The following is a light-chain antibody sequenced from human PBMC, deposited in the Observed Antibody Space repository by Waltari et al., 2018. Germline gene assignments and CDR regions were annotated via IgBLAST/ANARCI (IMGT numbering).Light chain of an antibody. V-gene: IGLV2-14*03. Sequence: QSALTQPASVSGSPGQSITISCTGTSSDVGAFNYVSWYQQHPGKAPKLIIYDVTKRPSGVSSRFSASKFGNMSSLTISVLQADDEADYYCSSYSSSSALRVFGGGTKLTVL. CDR1: SSDVGAFNY. CDR3: SSYSSSSALRV. CDR2: DVT. J-gene: IGLJ3*02.